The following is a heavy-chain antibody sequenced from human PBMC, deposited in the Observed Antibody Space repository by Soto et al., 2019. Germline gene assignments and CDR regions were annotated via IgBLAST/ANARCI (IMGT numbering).Heavy chain of an antibody. J-gene: IGHJ5*02. CDR1: GGSISSYY. D-gene: IGHD3-10*01. V-gene: IGHV4-4*07. CDR3: ARGEDYYGSGWFDP. Sequence: LSLTCTVSGGSISSYYWSWIRQPAGKGLEWIGRIYTSGSTNYNPSLKSRVTMSVDTSKNQFSLKLSSVTAADTAVYYCARGEDYYGSGWFDPWGQGTLVTVSS. CDR2: IYTSGST.